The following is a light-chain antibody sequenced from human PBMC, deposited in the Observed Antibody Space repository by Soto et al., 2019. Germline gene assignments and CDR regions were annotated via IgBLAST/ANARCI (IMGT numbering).Light chain of an antibody. CDR3: SSYTSSSIHVV. CDR2: RND. V-gene: IGLV1-47*01. CDR1: DSNIGSNF. J-gene: IGLJ2*01. Sequence: QSVVSQPPSASATPGQRVTISCSGSDSNIGSNFVYWYQQLAGTAPKLLVFRNDQRPSGVPDRISGSKSGTSASLAISGLRSEDEADYYCSSYTSSSIHVVFGGGTKVTVL.